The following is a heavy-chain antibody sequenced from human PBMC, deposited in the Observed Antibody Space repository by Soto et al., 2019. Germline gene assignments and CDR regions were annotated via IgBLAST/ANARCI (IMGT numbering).Heavy chain of an antibody. Sequence: PSETLSLTCTVSGGSISSYYWSWIRQPPGKGLEWIGYIYYSGSTNYNPSLKSRVTISVDTSKNQFSLKLSSVTAAGTAVYYCAREIRVMDTAMAYFDYWGQGTLVTVSS. D-gene: IGHD5-18*01. J-gene: IGHJ4*02. V-gene: IGHV4-59*01. CDR2: IYYSGST. CDR1: GGSISSYY. CDR3: AREIRVMDTAMAYFDY.